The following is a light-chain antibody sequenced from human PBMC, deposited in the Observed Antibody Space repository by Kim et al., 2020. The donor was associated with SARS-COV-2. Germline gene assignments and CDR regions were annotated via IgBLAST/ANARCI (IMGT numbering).Light chain of an antibody. V-gene: IGLV2-8*01. J-gene: IGLJ1*01. CDR2: EVI. CDR3: CSWVPGSYV. CDR1: SRAIGASDY. Sequence: PGQSVTISCTATSRAIGASDYVSWYQQHPGKAPKLMVYEVIKRPSGVPVRFSGSKSGNTASLTVSGLQAEDEADYYCCSWVPGSYVFGTGTKVTVL.